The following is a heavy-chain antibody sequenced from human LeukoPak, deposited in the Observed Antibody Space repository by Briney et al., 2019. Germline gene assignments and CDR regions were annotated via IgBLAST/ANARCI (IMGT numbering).Heavy chain of an antibody. CDR1: GYTFTSYY. Sequence: ASVKVSCKASGYTFTSYYMHWVRQAPGQGLEWMGIINPSGGSTSYAQKFQDRVTITRDTSMSTVYMELSSLRSEDTAIYYCANSPRFDSFDYWGQGSLVTVSS. D-gene: IGHD3-10*01. CDR2: INPSGGST. CDR3: ANSPRFDSFDY. J-gene: IGHJ4*02. V-gene: IGHV1-46*01.